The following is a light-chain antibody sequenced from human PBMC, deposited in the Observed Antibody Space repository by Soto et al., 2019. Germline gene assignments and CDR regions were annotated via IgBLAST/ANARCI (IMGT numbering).Light chain of an antibody. CDR2: AAS. J-gene: IGKJ3*01. Sequence: IVLTQSPGTLSLSPGERATLACRAIHSINNRYLAWYHQKPGQAPRLLIYAASSRATGIPDRFSGSVSGTVITLTISRLEPEDFAEYNCHEFGSRPGFTFGPGTKVDV. CDR3: HEFGSRPGFT. V-gene: IGKV3-20*01. CDR1: HSINNRY.